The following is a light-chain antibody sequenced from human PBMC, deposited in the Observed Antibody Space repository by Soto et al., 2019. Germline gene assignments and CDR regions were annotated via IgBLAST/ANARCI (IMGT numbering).Light chain of an antibody. CDR2: AVS. Sequence: GQSITISCSGTSSDIGSYDHVAWYQQFPGKSPKLIIYAVSDRPSGVSDRFSGSKSGISASLTISGLQTEDEADYYCISYTDRQSYLFGTGTKVTVL. CDR3: ISYTDRQSYL. CDR1: SSDIGSYDH. V-gene: IGLV2-14*03. J-gene: IGLJ1*01.